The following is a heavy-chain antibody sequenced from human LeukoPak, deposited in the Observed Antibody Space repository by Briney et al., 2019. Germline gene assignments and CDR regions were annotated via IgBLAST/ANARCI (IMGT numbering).Heavy chain of an antibody. CDR3: ARRTSARHWFDP. J-gene: IGHJ5*02. CDR2: IYPGDSDT. CDR1: GYSFTNYW. V-gene: IGHV5-51*01. Sequence: GESLKISCKGSGYSFTNYWIDWVRQVPGKGLEWTGIIYPGDSDTRYSPSFRGQVTISVDKSINTAYLQWNSLQASDTAMYYCARRTSARHWFDPWGQGALVTVSS.